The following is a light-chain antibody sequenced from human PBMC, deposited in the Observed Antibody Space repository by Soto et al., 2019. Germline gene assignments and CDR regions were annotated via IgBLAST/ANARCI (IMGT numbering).Light chain of an antibody. J-gene: IGKJ1*01. CDR3: QHYIGYLWT. CDR2: DAS. Sequence: DIQMTQSPSTLSASVGDRVTITCRASQGISSWLAWYQQKPGKAPNLLIFDASSLESGVPPRFSGSGSGTEFTLTISSLQPDDFATYYCQHYIGYLWTFGQGTKVDI. CDR1: QGISSW. V-gene: IGKV1-5*01.